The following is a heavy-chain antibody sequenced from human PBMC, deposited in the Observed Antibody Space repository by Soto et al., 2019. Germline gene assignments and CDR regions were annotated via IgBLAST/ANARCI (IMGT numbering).Heavy chain of an antibody. V-gene: IGHV4-59*12. CDR3: ARGLYDSSGYYYAGNAFDI. CDR1: GGSISSYY. D-gene: IGHD3-22*01. CDR2: IYHSGST. Sequence: PETLSLTCTVSGGSISSYYWSWIRQPPGKGLEWIGYIYHSGSTYYNPSLKSRVTISVDKSKNQFSLKLSSVTAADTAVYYCARGLYDSSGYYYAGNAFDIWGQGTMVTV. J-gene: IGHJ3*02.